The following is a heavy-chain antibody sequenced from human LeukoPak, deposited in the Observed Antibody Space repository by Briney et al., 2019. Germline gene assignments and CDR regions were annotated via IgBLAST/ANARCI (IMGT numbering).Heavy chain of an antibody. D-gene: IGHD5-12*01. CDR3: AKSRRYSGYVRDYYYYGMDV. V-gene: IGHV3-30*18. Sequence: GGSLRLSCAASGFTFSSYGMHWVRQAPGKGLEWVAVISYDGSNKYYADSVKGRFTISRDNSKNTLYLQMNSLRAEDTAVYYCAKSRRYSGYVRDYYYYGMDVWGQGTTATVSS. CDR1: GFTFSSYG. J-gene: IGHJ6*02. CDR2: ISYDGSNK.